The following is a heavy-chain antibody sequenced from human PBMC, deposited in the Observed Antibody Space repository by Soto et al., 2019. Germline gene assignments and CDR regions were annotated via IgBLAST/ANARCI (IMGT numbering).Heavy chain of an antibody. CDR3: ARGRLPGSGWSLDAFDI. CDR2: INHSGST. Sequence: QVQLQQWGAGLLKPSETLSLTCAVYGGSFRGYYWSWIRQPPGKGLEWIGEINHSGSTNYNPSLKSRVTISVDRSKNQFSLKLSSVTAADTAVYYCARGRLPGSGWSLDAFDIWGQGTMVTVSS. V-gene: IGHV4-34*01. CDR1: GGSFRGYY. D-gene: IGHD6-19*01. J-gene: IGHJ3*02.